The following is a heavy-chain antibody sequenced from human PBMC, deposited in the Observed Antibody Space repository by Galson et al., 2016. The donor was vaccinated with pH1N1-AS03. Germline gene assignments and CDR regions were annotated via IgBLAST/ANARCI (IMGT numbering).Heavy chain of an antibody. D-gene: IGHD3-22*01. Sequence: SLRLSCAASGISLSSSWMHWVRQAPGRGLVWVSGINGVGSSIKYADAVKGRFTISRDNAKNMLYLQMNSFRADDAAVYYCARGYDDSGPDDHRLFDSWGQGTQVTVSS. CDR2: INGVGSSI. V-gene: IGHV3-74*01. J-gene: IGHJ5*01. CDR1: GISLSSSW. CDR3: ARGYDDSGPDDHRLFDS.